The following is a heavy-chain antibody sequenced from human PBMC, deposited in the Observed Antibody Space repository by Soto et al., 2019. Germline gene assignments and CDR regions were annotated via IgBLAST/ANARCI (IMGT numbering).Heavy chain of an antibody. CDR2: INPNSGGT. D-gene: IGHD4-17*01. CDR1: GYTFTGYY. CDR3: ARETTVTTGGLTASLDP. V-gene: IGHV1-2*04. J-gene: IGHJ5*02. Sequence: ASVKVSCKASGYTFTGYYMHWVRQAPGQGLEWMGWINPNSGGTNYAQKFQGWVTMTRDTSISTAYMELSRLRSDDTAVYYCARETTVTTGGLTASLDPCDHGTLVTVSS.